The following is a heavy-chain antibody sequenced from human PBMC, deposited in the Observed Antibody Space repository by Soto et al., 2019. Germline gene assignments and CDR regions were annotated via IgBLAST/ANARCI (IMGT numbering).Heavy chain of an antibody. V-gene: IGHV3-33*01. CDR1: GFTFSSYG. CDR3: ARAGDFWSGYYGNYYYGMDV. Sequence: GGSLRLSCAASGFTFSSYGMHWVRQAPGKGLEWVAVIWYDGSNKYYADSVKGRFTISRDNSKNTLYLQMNSLRAEDTAVYYCARAGDFWSGYYGNYYYGMDVWGQGTTVTVSS. CDR2: IWYDGSNK. D-gene: IGHD3-3*01. J-gene: IGHJ6*02.